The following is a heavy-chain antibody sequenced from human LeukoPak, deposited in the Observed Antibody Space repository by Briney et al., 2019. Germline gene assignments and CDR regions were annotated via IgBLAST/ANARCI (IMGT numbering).Heavy chain of an antibody. Sequence: SETLSLTCAVYGGSFNGYYWSWIRQPPGKGLEWIGEINHSGNTNYNPSLKSRVTMSVDTSKNQFSLRLSSVTAADTAVYYCARVPLGSGSYHAFDIWSQGTMVTVSS. CDR2: INHSGNT. CDR1: GGSFNGYY. J-gene: IGHJ3*02. D-gene: IGHD3-10*01. CDR3: ARVPLGSGSYHAFDI. V-gene: IGHV4-34*01.